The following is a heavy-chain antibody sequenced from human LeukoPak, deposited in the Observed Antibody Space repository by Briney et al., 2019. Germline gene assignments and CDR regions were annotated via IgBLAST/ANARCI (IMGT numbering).Heavy chain of an antibody. D-gene: IGHD6-19*01. CDR2: ISNGDGTT. J-gene: IGHJ5*02. Sequence: GGSLRLSCAGSGFTFSTYAMTWVRQAPGKGLEWVSSISNGDGTTYYTDSVKGRFTISRNNSKNTLYLQMNSLRAEDTAVYYCAEGSSGWYQFCDHWGQGTLVTVSS. CDR3: AEGSSGWYQFCDH. V-gene: IGHV3-23*01. CDR1: GFTFSTYA.